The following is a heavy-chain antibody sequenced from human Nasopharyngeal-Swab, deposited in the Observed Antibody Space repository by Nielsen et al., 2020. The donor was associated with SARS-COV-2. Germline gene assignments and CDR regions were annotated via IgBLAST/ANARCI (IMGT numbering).Heavy chain of an antibody. Sequence: GESLKISCAASGFTFSSYAMSWVRQAPGKGLEWVSAITGSGTTYYADSVKGRFTISRDSSKNTLYLQMNSLRAEGTAVYYCAKDLRGPYFFWGQGTLVTVSS. CDR2: ITGSGTT. V-gene: IGHV3-23*01. CDR3: AKDLRGPYFF. J-gene: IGHJ4*02. D-gene: IGHD2/OR15-2a*01. CDR1: GFTFSSYA.